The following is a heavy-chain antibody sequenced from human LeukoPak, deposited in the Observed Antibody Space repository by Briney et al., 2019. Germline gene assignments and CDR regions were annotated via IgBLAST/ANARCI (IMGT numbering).Heavy chain of an antibody. CDR1: GFTFSSYW. CDR3: ARDAASGINWFDP. J-gene: IGHJ5*02. Sequence: GGSLRLSCAASGFTFSSYWMSWVRQAPGKGLEWVANIKQDGSEKYYVDSVKGRFTISRDNAKNSLYLQMNSLRAEDTAVYYCARDAASGINWFDPWGQGTLVTVSS. V-gene: IGHV3-7*01. D-gene: IGHD6-25*01. CDR2: IKQDGSEK.